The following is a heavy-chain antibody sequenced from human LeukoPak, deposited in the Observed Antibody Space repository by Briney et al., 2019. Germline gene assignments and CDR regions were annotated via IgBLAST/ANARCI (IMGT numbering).Heavy chain of an antibody. Sequence: ASVKVSCKASGGTFSSYAISWVRQAPGQGLEWMGRIIPIFGTANYAQKFQGRVTITTDESTSTAYMELSSLRSEDTAVYYCARSYSYGYFGFDCWGQGTLVTVSS. CDR1: GGTFSSYA. V-gene: IGHV1-69*05. CDR3: ARSYSYGYFGFDC. CDR2: IIPIFGTA. D-gene: IGHD5-18*01. J-gene: IGHJ4*02.